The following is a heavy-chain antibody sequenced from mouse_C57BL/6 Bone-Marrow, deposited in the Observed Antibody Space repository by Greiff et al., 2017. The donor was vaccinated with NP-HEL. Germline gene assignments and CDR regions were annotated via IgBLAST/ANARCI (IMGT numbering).Heavy chain of an antibody. CDR2: IDPENGDT. CDR3: TTSYDRGAY. D-gene: IGHD2-3*01. CDR1: GYTFTDHT. J-gene: IGHJ3*01. Sequence: VQLKESDAELVKPGASVKISCKVSGYTFTDHTIHWMKQRPEQGLEWIGWIDPENGDTEYASKFQGKATITADTSSNTAYLQLSSLTSEDTAVYYCTTSYDRGAYWGQGTLVTVSA. V-gene: IGHV14-4*01.